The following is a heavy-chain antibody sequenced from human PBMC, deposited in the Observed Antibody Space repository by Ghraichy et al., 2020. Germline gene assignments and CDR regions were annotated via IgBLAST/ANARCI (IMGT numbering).Heavy chain of an antibody. CDR3: AKGPTVFGVVIIPQYYFDY. Sequence: GGSLRLSCAASGFTFSSYAMSWVRQAPGKGLEWVSAISDSGGSTHYADSVKGRFTISRDNSKNTLYLQMNSLRAEDTAVYYCAKGPTVFGVVIIPQYYFDYWGQGTLVTVSS. J-gene: IGHJ4*02. CDR2: ISDSGGST. V-gene: IGHV3-23*01. D-gene: IGHD3-3*01. CDR1: GFTFSSYA.